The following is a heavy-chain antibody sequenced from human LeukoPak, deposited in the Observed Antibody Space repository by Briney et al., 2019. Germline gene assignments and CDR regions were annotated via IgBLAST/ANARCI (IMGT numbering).Heavy chain of an antibody. CDR3: ARVPSGYNYYFDY. Sequence: SETLSLTCAVSGGSISSGGYSWSWIRQPPGKGLEWIGSIYHSGSTYYNPSLKSRVTISVDRSENQFSLKLSSVTAADTAVYYCARVPSGYNYYFDYWGQGTLVTVSS. J-gene: IGHJ4*02. CDR2: IYHSGST. D-gene: IGHD3-22*01. CDR1: GGSISSGGYS. V-gene: IGHV4-30-2*01.